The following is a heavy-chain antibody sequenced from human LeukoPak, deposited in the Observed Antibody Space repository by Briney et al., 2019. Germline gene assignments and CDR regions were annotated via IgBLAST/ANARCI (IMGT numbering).Heavy chain of an antibody. CDR3: ARDVAGARSY. V-gene: IGHV3-74*01. CDR1: GYTFSSYW. D-gene: IGHD3-10*01. J-gene: IGHJ4*02. CDR2: IDTDGRTT. Sequence: PGGSLRLSCAASGYTFSSYWMHWVRQAPGKGLVWVSRIDTDGRTTNYADSVRGRFTIYRDNVQNTLYQQMNSLTAEDTVVYYCARDVAGARSYWGQGALVSVSS.